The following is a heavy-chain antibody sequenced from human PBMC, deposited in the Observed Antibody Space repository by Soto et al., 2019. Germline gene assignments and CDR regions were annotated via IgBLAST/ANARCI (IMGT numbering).Heavy chain of an antibody. CDR2: MFYSGLT. J-gene: IGHJ6*02. CDR3: APLSVSLSGPYGIHV. CDR1: GYSVTSSDYY. D-gene: IGHD2-15*01. Sequence: SETLSLTCSVSGYSVTSSDYYWAWIRQPPGKGLEWIGSMFYSGLTYYNPSLKSRVTLSVDTSKNQFSVRLNSVTAADTAVYYCAPLSVSLSGPYGIHVWGQGTTVTVS. V-gene: IGHV4-39*01.